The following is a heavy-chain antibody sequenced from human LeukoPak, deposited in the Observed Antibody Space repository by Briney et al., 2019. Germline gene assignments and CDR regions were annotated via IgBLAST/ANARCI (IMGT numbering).Heavy chain of an antibody. D-gene: IGHD1/OR15-1a*01. J-gene: IGHJ4*02. CDR2: IYYSGST. V-gene: IGHV4-59*01. Sequence: PSETLSLTCTVSGGSISSYYWSWIRQPPGKGLEWIGYIYYSGSTNYNPSLKSRVTISVDTSKNQFSLKRSSVTAADTAVYYCARSLGVGGTYYFDYWGQGTLVTVSS. CDR3: ARSLGVGGTYYFDY. CDR1: GGSISSYY.